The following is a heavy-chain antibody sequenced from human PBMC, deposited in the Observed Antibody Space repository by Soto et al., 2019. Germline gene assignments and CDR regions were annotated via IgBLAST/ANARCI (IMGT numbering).Heavy chain of an antibody. CDR1: GGSISSYY. D-gene: IGHD6-13*01. CDR2: IYYSGST. CDR3: GTLKSRWYPHAAFDI. Sequence: PSETLSLTGTVSGGSISSYYWSWIRQPPGKGLEWIGYIYYSGSTNYNPSLKSRVTISVDTSKNQFSLKLSSVTAADTAVYYCGTLKSRWYPHAAFDIWGQGTMVTVS. V-gene: IGHV4-59*08. J-gene: IGHJ3*02.